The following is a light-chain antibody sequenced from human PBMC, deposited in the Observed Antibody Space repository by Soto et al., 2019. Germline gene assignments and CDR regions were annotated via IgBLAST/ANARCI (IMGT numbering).Light chain of an antibody. CDR3: QQYKNWPPLT. CDR2: GAS. V-gene: IGKV3-15*01. Sequence: IVLTQSPGTLSLSPVERATLSCMASRSLSTSSLAWYQQRPGQAPRLLIYGASSRATGIPARFSGSGSGTEFTLTISSLQSEDFAVYYCQQYKNWPPLTFGGGTKVDIK. J-gene: IGKJ4*01. CDR1: RSLSTSS.